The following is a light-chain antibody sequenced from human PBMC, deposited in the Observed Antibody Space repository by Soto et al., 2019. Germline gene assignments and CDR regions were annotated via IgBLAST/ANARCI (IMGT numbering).Light chain of an antibody. J-gene: IGKJ4*01. Sequence: EILLTQSPGTLSLSPGERATLSCRARQTINNYVAWYQQKPGQAPRVLISDSSIRATGVPDRFSGSGSGTDFTLTIIRLEPEDFAVYYCQQYVDSPETFGGGTKVEIK. CDR2: DSS. V-gene: IGKV3-20*01. CDR1: QTINNY. CDR3: QQYVDSPET.